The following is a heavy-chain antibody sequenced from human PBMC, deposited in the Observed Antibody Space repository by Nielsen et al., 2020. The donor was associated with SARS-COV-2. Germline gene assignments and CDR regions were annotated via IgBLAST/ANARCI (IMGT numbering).Heavy chain of an antibody. Sequence: WIRQPPGKGLEWVDRIKSKTDGGTTDYAAPVKGRFTISRDDSKNTLYLQMNSLRAEDTAVYYCAKETRPRYCSSTSCYTKYYYAMDVWGQGTTVTVSS. D-gene: IGHD2-2*02. V-gene: IGHV3-15*01. CDR3: AKETRPRYCSSTSCYTKYYYAMDV. CDR2: IKSKTDGGTT. J-gene: IGHJ6*02.